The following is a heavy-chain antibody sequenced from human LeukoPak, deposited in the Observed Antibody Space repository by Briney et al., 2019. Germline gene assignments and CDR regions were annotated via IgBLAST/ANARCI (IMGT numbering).Heavy chain of an antibody. Sequence: GASVKVSCKASGYTLTSYGISWERQAPGQGLEWMGWISAYNGNTNYAQKLQGRVTMTTDTSTSTAYMELRSLRSDDTAVYYCASFAPGIAAAGTWNFQHWGQGTLVTVSS. J-gene: IGHJ1*01. CDR1: GYTLTSYG. CDR3: ASFAPGIAAAGTWNFQH. CDR2: ISAYNGNT. V-gene: IGHV1-18*01. D-gene: IGHD6-13*01.